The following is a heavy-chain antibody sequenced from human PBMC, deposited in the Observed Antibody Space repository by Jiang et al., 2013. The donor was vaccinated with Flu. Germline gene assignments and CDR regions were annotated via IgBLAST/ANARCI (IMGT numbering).Heavy chain of an antibody. V-gene: IGHV3-30*18. D-gene: IGHD4-17*01. Sequence: VQLLESGGGVVQPGRSLRLSCAASGFTFSSYGMHWVRQAPGKGLEWVAVISYDGSNKYYADSVKGRFTISRDNSKNTLYLQMNSLRAEDTAVYYCAKEGGDPVMYYFDYWGQGTLVTVSS. CDR3: AKEGGDPVMYYFDY. CDR1: GFTFSSYG. J-gene: IGHJ4*02. CDR2: ISYDGSNK.